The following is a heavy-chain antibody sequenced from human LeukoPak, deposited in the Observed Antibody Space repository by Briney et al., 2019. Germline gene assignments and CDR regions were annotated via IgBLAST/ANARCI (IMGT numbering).Heavy chain of an antibody. CDR3: ARAGEGGSYYDAFDI. Sequence: SETLSLTCTVSGGSINSGDYYWSWIRQPPGEGLEWIGYIYHSGSTYYNPSLKSRVTISVDRSKNQFSLKLSSVTAADTAVYYCARAGEGGSYYDAFDIWGQGTMVTVSS. D-gene: IGHD1-26*01. J-gene: IGHJ3*02. CDR2: IYHSGST. CDR1: GGSINSGDYY. V-gene: IGHV4-30-2*01.